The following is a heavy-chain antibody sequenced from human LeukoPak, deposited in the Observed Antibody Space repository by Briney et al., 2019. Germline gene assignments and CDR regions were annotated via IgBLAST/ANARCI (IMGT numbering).Heavy chain of an antibody. CDR1: GYSFTSYC. D-gene: IGHD2-15*01. CDR2: IYPGDSDT. CDR3: ARQYCSGGSCYLGTNWFDP. Sequence: GESLKISCKGSGYSFTSYCIGWVRQMPGKGLEWMGIIYPGDSDTRYSPSFQGQVTISADKSISTAYLRWSSLKASDTAMYYCARQYCSGGSCYLGTNWFDPWGQGTLVTVSS. V-gene: IGHV5-51*01. J-gene: IGHJ5*02.